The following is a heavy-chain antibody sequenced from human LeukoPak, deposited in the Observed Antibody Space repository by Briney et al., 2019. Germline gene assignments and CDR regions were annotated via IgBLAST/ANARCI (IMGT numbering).Heavy chain of an antibody. Sequence: GGSLRLSCAASGFTFSSYWMSWVRQAPGKGLEWVAVIWYDGSNKYYADSVKGRFTISRDNSKNTLYLQMNSLRAEDTAVYYCARARNWGSGDYFDYWGQGTLVTVSS. CDR2: IWYDGSNK. V-gene: IGHV3-33*08. D-gene: IGHD7-27*01. J-gene: IGHJ4*02. CDR1: GFTFSSYW. CDR3: ARARNWGSGDYFDY.